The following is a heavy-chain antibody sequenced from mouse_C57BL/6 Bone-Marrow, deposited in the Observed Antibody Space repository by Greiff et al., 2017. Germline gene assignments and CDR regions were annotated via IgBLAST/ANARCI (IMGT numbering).Heavy chain of an antibody. CDR2: SRNKANDYTT. V-gene: IGHV7-1*01. Sequence: EVKLVESGGGLVQSGRSLRLSCATSGFTFSDFYMEWVRQAPGKGLEWIAASRNKANDYTTEYSASVKGRFIVSRDTSQSILYLQMNALRAEDTAIYYCARDDHGFYAMDYWGQGTSVTVSS. D-gene: IGHD2-2*01. CDR1: GFTFSDFY. J-gene: IGHJ4*01. CDR3: ARDDHGFYAMDY.